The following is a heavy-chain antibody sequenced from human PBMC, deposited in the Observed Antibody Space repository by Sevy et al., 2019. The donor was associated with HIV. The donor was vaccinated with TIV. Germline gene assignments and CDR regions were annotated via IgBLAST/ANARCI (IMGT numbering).Heavy chain of an antibody. CDR2: IDSDGSA. V-gene: IGHV3-66*01. CDR3: ARDRYYDASGYYYYYYGMDV. CDR1: GFTVSDNY. D-gene: IGHD3-22*01. Sequence: GGSLRLSCAASGFTVSDNYMAWVRLAPGKGLEWVSLIDSDGSAYYADSVKGRFTISRDNGKNTLYLQVNALRAEDTGLYFCARDRYYDASGYYYYYYGMDVWGQGTTVTVSS. J-gene: IGHJ6*02.